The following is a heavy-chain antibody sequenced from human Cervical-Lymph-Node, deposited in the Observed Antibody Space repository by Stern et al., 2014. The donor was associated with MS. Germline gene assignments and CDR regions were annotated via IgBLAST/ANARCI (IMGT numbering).Heavy chain of an antibody. V-gene: IGHV5-51*01. CDR1: GYNFITYW. D-gene: IGHD1-26*01. J-gene: IGHJ3*02. CDR3: ARRSESFYYGPFDI. CDR2: VYPANSDT. Sequence: VQLVQSGAEVKKPGESLRISCQGSGYNFITYWIGWVRQMPGRGLEWMGAVYPANSDTRYSPSFEGQVTTSVDKSINTAYLQWSSLRASDTAMYYCARRSESFYYGPFDIWGQGTMVIVSS.